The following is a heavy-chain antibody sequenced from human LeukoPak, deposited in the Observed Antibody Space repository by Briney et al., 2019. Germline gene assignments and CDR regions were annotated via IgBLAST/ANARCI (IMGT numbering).Heavy chain of an antibody. Sequence: SETLSLTCTVSGGSISSYYWSWIRQPPGKGLEWIGYIYYSGSTNYNPSLKSRVTISVDTSKNQFSLKLSSVTAADTAVYYCATPTSTPGAFDIWGQGTMVTVSS. CDR1: GGSISSYY. CDR3: ATPTSTPGAFDI. J-gene: IGHJ3*02. V-gene: IGHV4-59*12. CDR2: IYYSGST.